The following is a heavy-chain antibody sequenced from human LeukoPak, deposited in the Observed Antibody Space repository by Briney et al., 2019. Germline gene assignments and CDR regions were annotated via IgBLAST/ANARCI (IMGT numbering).Heavy chain of an antibody. D-gene: IGHD6-13*01. CDR3: ARVGKQQLPY. Sequence: GGPLRLSCAASGFTFSSYSMNWVRQAPGKGLEWVSSISSSSSYIYYADSVKGRFTISRDNAKNSLYLQMNSPRAEDTAVYYCARVGKQQLPYWGQGTLVTVSS. CDR2: ISSSSSYI. V-gene: IGHV3-21*01. J-gene: IGHJ4*02. CDR1: GFTFSSYS.